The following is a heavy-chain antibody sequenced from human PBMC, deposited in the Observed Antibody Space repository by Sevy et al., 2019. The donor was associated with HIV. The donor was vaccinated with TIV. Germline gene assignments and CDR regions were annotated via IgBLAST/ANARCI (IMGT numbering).Heavy chain of an antibody. CDR1: GFTFSSYW. CDR2: INSDGSST. Sequence: GGSLRLSCAASGFTFSSYWMHWVRQAPGKGLVWVSRINSDGSSTSYADSVKGRFTISRDNAKNTLYLQMNSLRAEDTAVYYCARDKWGGAAAGSYYYYYGMDVWGQGITVTVSS. J-gene: IGHJ6*02. D-gene: IGHD6-13*01. CDR3: ARDKWGGAAAGSYYYYYGMDV. V-gene: IGHV3-74*01.